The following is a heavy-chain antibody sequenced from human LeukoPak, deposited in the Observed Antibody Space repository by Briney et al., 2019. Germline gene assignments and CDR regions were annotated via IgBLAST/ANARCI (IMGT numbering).Heavy chain of an antibody. D-gene: IGHD4-23*01. Sequence: SETLSLTCTVSGGSISSGGDYWSWIRQHPGKGLEWIGYISYSGTTYYSPSLQSRITISLDTSKNQFSLELSSVAAADTAVYYCARAAWRGSNSRDAFDIWGLGTVVTVSS. CDR2: ISYSGTT. CDR1: GGSISSGGDY. CDR3: ARAAWRGSNSRDAFDI. V-gene: IGHV4-31*03. J-gene: IGHJ3*02.